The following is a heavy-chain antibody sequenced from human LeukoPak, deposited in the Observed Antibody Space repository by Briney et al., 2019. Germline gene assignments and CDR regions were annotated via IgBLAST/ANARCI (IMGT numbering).Heavy chain of an antibody. Sequence: KPSETLSLTCAVYGGSFSGYYWSWIRQPPGKGLEWIGEINHSGSTNYSPSLKSRVTISVDTSKNQFSLKLSSVTAADTAVYCCARLGCGASGWYRCYYYYMDVWGKGTTVTISS. CDR2: INHSGST. D-gene: IGHD6-19*01. CDR3: ARLGCGASGWYRCYYYYMDV. CDR1: GGSFSGYY. V-gene: IGHV4-34*01. J-gene: IGHJ6*03.